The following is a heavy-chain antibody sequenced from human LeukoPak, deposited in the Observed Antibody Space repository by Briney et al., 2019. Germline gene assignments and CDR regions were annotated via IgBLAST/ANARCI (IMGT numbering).Heavy chain of an antibody. CDR1: GFTFSSYA. CDR3: ARGVDTAMVHRYYYYGMDV. Sequence: GGSLRLSCAASGFTFSSYAMHWVRQAPGKGLEYVSAISGNGGSTYYANSVKGRFTISRDNSKNTLYLQMGSLRAEDMAVYYCARGVDTAMVHRYYYYGMDVWGQGTTVTVSS. CDR2: ISGNGGST. D-gene: IGHD5-18*01. J-gene: IGHJ6*02. V-gene: IGHV3-64*01.